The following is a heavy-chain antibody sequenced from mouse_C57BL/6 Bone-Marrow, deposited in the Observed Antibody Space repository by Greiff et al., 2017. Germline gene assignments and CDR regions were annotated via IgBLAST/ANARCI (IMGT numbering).Heavy chain of an antibody. J-gene: IGHJ4*01. CDR2: IDPANGDT. D-gene: IGHD2-5*01. Sequence: EVQLQQSGAELVRPGASVKLSCTASGFNIKDDYMHWVKQRPEQGLEWIGWIDPANGDTEYASKFQGKATITADTSSNTAYLQLSRLTSEDTAVYYCTTYSNPYYAMDYWGQGTSVTVSS. CDR3: TTYSNPYYAMDY. V-gene: IGHV14-4*01. CDR1: GFNIKDDY.